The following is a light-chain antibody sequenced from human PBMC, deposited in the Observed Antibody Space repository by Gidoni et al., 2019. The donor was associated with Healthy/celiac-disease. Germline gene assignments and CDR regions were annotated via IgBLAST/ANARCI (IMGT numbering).Light chain of an antibody. CDR2: AAS. J-gene: IGKJ2*01. CDR3: QQSYSTPRX. V-gene: IGKV1-39*01. CDR1: QSISSY. Sequence: DIQMTQSPSSLSASVGDRVTITCRASQSISSYLNWYQPKPGKAPKLLIYAASSLQSGVPSRFSGSGSGTDFTLTISRLQPEDSATYYCQQSYSTPRXFXQGTKLEIK.